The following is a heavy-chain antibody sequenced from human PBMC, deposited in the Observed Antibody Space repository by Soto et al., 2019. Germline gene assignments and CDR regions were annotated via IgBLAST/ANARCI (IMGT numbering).Heavy chain of an antibody. CDR3: ARSGYCSSTSCSSTNYYYYGMDV. CDR2: IIPIFGTA. D-gene: IGHD2-2*01. V-gene: IGHV1-69*13. CDR1: GGTFSSYA. Sequence: SVKVSCKAAGGTFSSYAISWVRQAPGQGLEWMGGIIPIFGTANYAQKFQGRVTITADESTSTAYMELSSLRSEDTAVYYCARSGYCSSTSCSSTNYYYYGMDVCGQGTTVTVSS. J-gene: IGHJ6*02.